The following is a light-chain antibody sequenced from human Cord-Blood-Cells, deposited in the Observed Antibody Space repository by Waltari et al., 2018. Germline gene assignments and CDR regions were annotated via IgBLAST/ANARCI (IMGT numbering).Light chain of an antibody. CDR3: CSYAGSSTFWV. CDR1: SSDVGSYNL. V-gene: IGLV2-23*01. Sequence: QSALTQPASVSGSPGQSITIYCTGTSSDVGSYNLVSWYQQHPGKAPKRMIYEGSKLPSGVSNRFSGSKSGNTASLTISGLQAEDEADYYCCSYAGSSTFWVFGGGTKLTVL. CDR2: EGS. J-gene: IGLJ3*02.